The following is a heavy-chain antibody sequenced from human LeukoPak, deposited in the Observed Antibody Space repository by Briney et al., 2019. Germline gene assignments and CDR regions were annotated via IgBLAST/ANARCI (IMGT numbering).Heavy chain of an antibody. CDR3: ARGGQQPV. Sequence: ASVKVSCKASGGTFNTYSITWVRQAPGQGLEWIGWINPDSGDTNYAQKFQGRVTMTRDTSISTAYMELSRLRSDDTAVYYCARGGQQPVWGKGTTVTISS. V-gene: IGHV1-2*02. D-gene: IGHD6-13*01. J-gene: IGHJ6*04. CDR2: INPDSGDT. CDR1: GGTFNTYS.